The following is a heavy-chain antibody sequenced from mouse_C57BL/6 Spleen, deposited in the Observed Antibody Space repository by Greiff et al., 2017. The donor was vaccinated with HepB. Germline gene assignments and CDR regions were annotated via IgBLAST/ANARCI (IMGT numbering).Heavy chain of an antibody. V-gene: IGHV14-4*01. D-gene: IGHD2-1*01. CDR2: IDPENGGT. J-gene: IGHJ3*01. Sequence: EVKLMESGAELVRPGASVKLSCKASGYNFKDYYMHWVKQRPEQGLEWIGWIDPENGGTEYASKFQGKATITVDTSSNTAYMQLSSLTSEDTAVYYCTASTHWGQGTLVTVSA. CDR3: TASTH. CDR1: GYNFKDYY.